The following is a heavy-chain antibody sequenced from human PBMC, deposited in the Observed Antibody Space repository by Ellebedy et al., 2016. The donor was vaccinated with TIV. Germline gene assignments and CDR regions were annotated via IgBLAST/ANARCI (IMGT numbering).Heavy chain of an antibody. CDR3: ARGWSTPDS. CDR1: GFTFSDYW. V-gene: IGHV3-74*01. J-gene: IGHJ4*02. Sequence: GESLKISCAASGFTFSDYWMSWVRQAPGKGLVWVSRINRDGSTTNYADSVKGRFTISRDNAQNPLFLQMNSLRVEDTAVYYCARGWSTPDSWGQGTLVIVSS. CDR2: INRDGSTT. D-gene: IGHD2-15*01.